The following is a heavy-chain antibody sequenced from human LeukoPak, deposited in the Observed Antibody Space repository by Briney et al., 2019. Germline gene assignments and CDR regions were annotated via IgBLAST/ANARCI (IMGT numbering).Heavy chain of an antibody. CDR1: GFTFSNYA. CDR2: ISYDGSNE. Sequence: PGRSLRLSCAASGFTFSNYAIHWVRQAPGKGLEWVAVISYDGSNEYYADSVKGRFTISRDNSKNTLYLQMNSLRAEDTAVYYCARDPHYSSGRGRLDYWGRGTLVTVSS. D-gene: IGHD6-19*01. J-gene: IGHJ4*02. V-gene: IGHV3-30-3*01. CDR3: ARDPHYSSGRGRLDY.